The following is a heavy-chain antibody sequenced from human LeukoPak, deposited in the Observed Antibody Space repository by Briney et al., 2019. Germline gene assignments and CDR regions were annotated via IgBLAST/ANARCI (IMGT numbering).Heavy chain of an antibody. CDR2: IHHSGST. J-gene: IGHJ3*02. D-gene: IGHD1-26*01. CDR1: GYSISSGYY. V-gene: IGHV4-38-2*02. Sequence: SETLSLTCTVSGYSISSGYYWGWIRQPPGKGLEWIGSIHHSGSTYYNPSLKSRITISVDTSKNQFSLKLSSVTAADTAVYYCARFGVGHDAFDIWGQGTMVTVSS. CDR3: ARFGVGHDAFDI.